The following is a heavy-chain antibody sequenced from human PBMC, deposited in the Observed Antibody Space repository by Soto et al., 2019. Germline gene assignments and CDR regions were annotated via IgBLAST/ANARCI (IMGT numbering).Heavy chain of an antibody. CDR2: IYPGDSDT. Sequence: PGESLKISCKGSGYSFTSYWIGWVRQMPGKGLEWMGIIYPGDSDTRYSPSFQGQVTISADKSISTAYLQWSSLTASDTAMYYGARLLTLGMSGPFDCWGQGTLFTGSS. D-gene: IGHD7-27*01. CDR3: ARLLTLGMSGPFDC. V-gene: IGHV5-51*01. CDR1: GYSFTSYW. J-gene: IGHJ4*02.